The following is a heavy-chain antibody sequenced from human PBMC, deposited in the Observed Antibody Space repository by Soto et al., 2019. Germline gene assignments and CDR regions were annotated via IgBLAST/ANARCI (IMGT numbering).Heavy chain of an antibody. V-gene: IGHV3-64*01. J-gene: IGHJ4*02. CDR2: ISSYGGST. CDR1: GFTFSSYA. CDR3: AREPDSSGYYYFDY. D-gene: IGHD3-22*01. Sequence: EVQLVESGGGLVQPGGSLRLSCAASGFTFSSYAMHWVRQAPGKGLEYVSAISSYGGSTYYANSVKGRFTISRDNSKNPLYLQMGSLRAEDMAVYYCAREPDSSGYYYFDYWGQGPLVTVSS.